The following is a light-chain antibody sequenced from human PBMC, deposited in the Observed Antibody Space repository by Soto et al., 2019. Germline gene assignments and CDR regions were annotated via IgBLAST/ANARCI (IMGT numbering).Light chain of an antibody. J-gene: IGKJ4*01. CDR1: QTISTW. CDR3: QQYDNYPLT. V-gene: IGKV1-5*03. CDR2: QAS. Sequence: DIQMAQSPSTLSANVGDRVSITCRARQTISTWLAWYQQKPGKAPNLLIYQASTLETGVPSRFSGSGSGTEFTLTISGLQPDDFATYYCQQYDNYPLTFGGGTKVEI.